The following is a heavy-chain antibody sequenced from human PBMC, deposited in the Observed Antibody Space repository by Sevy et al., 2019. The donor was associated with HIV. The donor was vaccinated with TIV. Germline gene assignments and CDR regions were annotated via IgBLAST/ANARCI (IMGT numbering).Heavy chain of an antibody. CDR2: INPNSGGT. CDR1: GYTFTGYY. J-gene: IGHJ4*02. D-gene: IGHD4-17*01. CDR3: ARAVGLTTVLTVFDY. Sequence: ASVKVSCKASGYTFTGYYMHWVRQAPGQGLEWMGGINPNSGGTNYAQKFQGRVTMTRDTSISTAYMELSRLRSDDTAVYYCARAVGLTTVLTVFDYWGQGTLVTVSS. V-gene: IGHV1-2*02.